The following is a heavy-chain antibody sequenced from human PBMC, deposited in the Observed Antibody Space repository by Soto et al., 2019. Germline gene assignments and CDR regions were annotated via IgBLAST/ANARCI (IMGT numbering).Heavy chain of an antibody. V-gene: IGHV1-69*13. CDR3: ARGHEYGSNSDAFDV. D-gene: IGHD4-17*01. CDR2: ILPFFGIA. J-gene: IGHJ3*01. CDR1: GGTFRTES. Sequence: QVHLVQSGAEVKKPGSSVKVSCKYSGGTFRTESINWVRQAPGQGLEWMGGILPFFGIADYGPRLQGRVTITADGATTTAYMELSSLTSQDTAMYFCARGHEYGSNSDAFDVWGQGTMVTVSS.